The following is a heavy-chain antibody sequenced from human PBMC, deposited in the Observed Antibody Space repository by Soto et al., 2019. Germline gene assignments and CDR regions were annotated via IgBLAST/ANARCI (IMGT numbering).Heavy chain of an antibody. CDR2: IYWDGDK. CDR1: GFSLSTSGVG. Sequence: GSGPTLVNPTQTLTLTCTFSGFSLSTSGVGVGWIRQPPGKALEWLALIYWDGDKRYSPSLKSRLSITRDTSKNQVVLTMTNMDPVDTATYYCAHRKYDFWSGHSEAFDFWGQGTMVTVSS. D-gene: IGHD3-3*01. CDR3: AHRKYDFWSGHSEAFDF. J-gene: IGHJ3*01. V-gene: IGHV2-5*02.